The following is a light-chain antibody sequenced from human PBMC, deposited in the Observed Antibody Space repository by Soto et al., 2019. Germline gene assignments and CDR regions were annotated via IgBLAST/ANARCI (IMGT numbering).Light chain of an antibody. CDR3: QQYGSSPLT. Sequence: EIELTQSPGTLSLSPGERATLSCRASQSVSSTYLAWYQQKPGQAPRLLIYGASSRATGIPDRFSGSGSGTDFTLTISRLEPEDFAVYYCQQYGSSPLTF. CDR2: GAS. V-gene: IGKV3-20*01. J-gene: IGKJ1*01. CDR1: QSVSSTY.